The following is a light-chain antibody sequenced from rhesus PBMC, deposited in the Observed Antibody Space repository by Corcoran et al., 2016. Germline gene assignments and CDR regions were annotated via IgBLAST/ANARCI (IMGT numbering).Light chain of an antibody. V-gene: IGKV1-28*02. CDR1: QGISSY. CDR2: AAS. J-gene: IGKJ4*01. CDR3: LQHKSYPLT. Sequence: DIQMTQSPSSLSASVGDTVTITCRASQGISSYLNWFQQKPGKAPKLLIYAASRLESGVPSRFSGSGFGSDFTLPISSLQPEDFAVYYCLQHKSYPLTFGGGTKVELK.